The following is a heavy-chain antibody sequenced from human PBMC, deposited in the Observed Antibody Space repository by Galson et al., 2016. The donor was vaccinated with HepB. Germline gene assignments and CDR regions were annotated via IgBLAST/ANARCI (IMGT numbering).Heavy chain of an antibody. CDR3: ARQMYGNYFDY. CDR2: IYAGGRT. J-gene: IGHJ4*02. CDR1: GLTVSMNY. V-gene: IGHV3-66*04. Sequence: SLRLSCAASGLTVSMNYMAWVRQSPGKGLEWVSVIYAGGRTFYADSVKGRFTISRDNSKNTLYLQMNSLRVEDTAVYYCARQMYGNYFDYWGQGALVIVSS. D-gene: IGHD1-14*01.